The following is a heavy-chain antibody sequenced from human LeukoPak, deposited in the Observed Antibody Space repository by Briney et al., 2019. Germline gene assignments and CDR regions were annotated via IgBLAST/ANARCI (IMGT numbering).Heavy chain of an antibody. Sequence: PGRSLRLSCAASGFTFSSYAMHWVRQAPGKGLEWVAVISYDGSNKYYADSVKGRFTISRDNSKNTLYLQMNSLRAEDTAIYYCARPPRIAVAEVDYWGQGTLVTVSS. V-gene: IGHV3-30-3*01. CDR3: ARPPRIAVAEVDY. CDR1: GFTFSSYA. D-gene: IGHD6-19*01. CDR2: ISYDGSNK. J-gene: IGHJ4*02.